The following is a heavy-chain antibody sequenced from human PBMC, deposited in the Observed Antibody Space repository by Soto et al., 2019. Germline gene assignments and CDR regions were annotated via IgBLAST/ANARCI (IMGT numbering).Heavy chain of an antibody. Sequence: QITLKESGPTLVKPTQTLTLTCTFSGFSLTSSGLGVGWVRQPPGKALERLALIYWDDDKRYSPSLMGRLTNTKDTSNNQVVLTMTNMGPVDTATYFCARTLPPRIFSSWGQGTLVTVSS. CDR3: ARTLPPRIFSS. CDR2: IYWDDDK. V-gene: IGHV2-5*02. CDR1: GFSLTSSGLG. J-gene: IGHJ5*02. D-gene: IGHD3-3*01.